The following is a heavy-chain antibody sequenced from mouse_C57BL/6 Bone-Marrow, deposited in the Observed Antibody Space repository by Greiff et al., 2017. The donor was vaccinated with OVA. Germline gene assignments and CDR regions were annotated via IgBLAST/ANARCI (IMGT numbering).Heavy chain of an antibody. D-gene: IGHD1-1*01. CDR3: ASFHYYGSSLYAMDY. V-gene: IGHV1-22*01. CDR1: GYTFTDYN. Sequence: EVKLQESGPELVKPGASVKMSCKASGYTFTDYNMHWVKQSHGKSLEWIGYINPNNGGTSYNQKFKGKATLTVNKSSSTAYMELRSLTSEDSAVYYCASFHYYGSSLYAMDYWGQGTSVTVSS. CDR2: INPNNGGT. J-gene: IGHJ4*01.